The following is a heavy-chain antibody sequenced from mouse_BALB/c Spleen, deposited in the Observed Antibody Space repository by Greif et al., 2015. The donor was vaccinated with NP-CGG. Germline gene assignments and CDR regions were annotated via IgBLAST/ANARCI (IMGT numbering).Heavy chain of an antibody. D-gene: IGHD1-3*01. CDR2: IDPSDSYT. CDR1: GYTFTSYW. Sequence: QVQLQQSGAELVKPGASVKLSCKASGYTFTSYWVHWVKQRPGQGLEWIGEIDPSDSYTNYNQKFKGKATLTVDKSSSTAYMQLSSLTSEDSAVYYCARKDNRGYAMDYWGQGFSVTVSS. J-gene: IGHJ4*01. V-gene: IGHV1-69*02. CDR3: ARKDNRGYAMDY.